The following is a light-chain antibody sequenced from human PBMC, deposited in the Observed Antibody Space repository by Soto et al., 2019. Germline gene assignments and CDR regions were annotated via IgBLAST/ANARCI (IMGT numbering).Light chain of an antibody. CDR3: RQYGSSPGT. J-gene: IGKJ1*01. CDR2: DAS. CDR1: QSVSSGN. V-gene: IGKV3-20*01. Sequence: EIVLTQSPGTLSLSPGQRATLSCRASQSVSSGNLAWYQQKPGQAPRLLIYDASSRATGIPDRFSGSGSGTDFTLTISRLEPEDFAVYYCRQYGSSPGTFGQGTKVDIK.